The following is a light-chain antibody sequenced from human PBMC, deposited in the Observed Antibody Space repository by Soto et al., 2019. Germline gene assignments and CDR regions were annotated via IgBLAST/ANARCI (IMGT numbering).Light chain of an antibody. V-gene: IGLV2-14*01. J-gene: IGLJ1*01. CDR2: EVT. CDR3: SSYTISSTLYV. CDR1: SSDVGGYNY. Sequence: QAVVTQPPSASGSPGQSVTISCTGTSSDVGGYNYVSWYQQHPGKAPKLMIYEVTNRPSGVSNRFSGSKSGNTASLTISGLQAEDEADYYCSSYTISSTLYVFGTGTKLTVL.